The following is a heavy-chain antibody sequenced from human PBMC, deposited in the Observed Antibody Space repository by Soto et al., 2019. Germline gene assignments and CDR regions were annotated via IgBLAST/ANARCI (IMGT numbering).Heavy chain of an antibody. J-gene: IGHJ4*01. CDR1: GFTFNLYG. D-gene: IGHD3-22*01. Sequence: GGSLRLSCAASGFTFNLYGMHWVRQAPGKGLEWVAAIAKDGSDIHYIDSVRGRFTISRDNSENTLYLQMDSLRGDDSAVYYCARAAAYDRSGYYYYFEYWGHGTQVTVSS. CDR3: ARAAAYDRSGYYYYFEY. V-gene: IGHV3-30*03. CDR2: IAKDGSDI.